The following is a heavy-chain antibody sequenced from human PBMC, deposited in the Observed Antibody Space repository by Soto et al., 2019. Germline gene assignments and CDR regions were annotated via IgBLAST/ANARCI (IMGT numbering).Heavy chain of an antibody. V-gene: IGHV3-23*01. D-gene: IGHD6-6*01. Sequence: GGSLRLSCAASGFTFSNYAMGWVRQAPGRGLEWVSSISDSGGNTYYPDAVKGRFTVSRDNSRNTLYLQTDGLRADDRAFYYWAKDVRSPHGSSSYGWFDPGGQGTLVTVSS. CDR2: ISDSGGNT. J-gene: IGHJ5*02. CDR1: GFTFSNYA. CDR3: AKDVRSPHGSSSYGWFDP.